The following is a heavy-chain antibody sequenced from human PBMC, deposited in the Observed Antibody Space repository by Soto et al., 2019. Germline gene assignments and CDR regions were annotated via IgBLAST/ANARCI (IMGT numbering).Heavy chain of an antibody. CDR1: GGSISTPYW. J-gene: IGHJ3*01. CDR2: VYHSGGN. D-gene: IGHD6-19*01. Sequence: QVHLQESGPGLVKPSGTLSLTCAVSGGSISTPYWWTWVRQPPGKELEWIGDVYHSGGNNYNPSLMSRVTISLDNSKNQCSLKMMSVTAADTAIYYCAYSTGWYRLDVWGQGTMVIVSS. CDR3: AYSTGWYRLDV. V-gene: IGHV4-4*02.